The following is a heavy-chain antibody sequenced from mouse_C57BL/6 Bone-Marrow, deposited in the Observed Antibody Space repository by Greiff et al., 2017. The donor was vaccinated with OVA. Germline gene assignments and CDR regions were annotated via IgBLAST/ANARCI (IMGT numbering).Heavy chain of an antibody. V-gene: IGHV1-4*01. CDR3: ARLFYYYGSSIYWYFDV. CDR1: GYTFTSYT. Sequence: QVQLQQSGAELARPGASVKMSCKASGYTFTSYTMHWVKKRPGQGLEWIGYINPSSGYTKYNQKFKDKATLTADKSSSTAYMQLSSLTSEDSAVYYCARLFYYYGSSIYWYFDVWGTGTTVTVSS. J-gene: IGHJ1*03. D-gene: IGHD1-1*01. CDR2: INPSSGYT.